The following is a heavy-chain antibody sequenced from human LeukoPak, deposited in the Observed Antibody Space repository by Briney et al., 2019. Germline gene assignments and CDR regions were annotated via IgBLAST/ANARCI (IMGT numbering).Heavy chain of an antibody. CDR1: GYSISSGYY. J-gene: IGHJ4*02. CDR3: ARDIGNGGSFSFDY. V-gene: IGHV4-38-2*02. Sequence: PSETLSLTCAVSGYSISSGYYWGWIRQPPGKGLEWIGSIYHSGSTYYNPSLKSRVTISVDTSKNQFSLKLSSVTAADTAVYYCARDIGNGGSFSFDYRGQGTLVTVSS. D-gene: IGHD1-26*01. CDR2: IYHSGST.